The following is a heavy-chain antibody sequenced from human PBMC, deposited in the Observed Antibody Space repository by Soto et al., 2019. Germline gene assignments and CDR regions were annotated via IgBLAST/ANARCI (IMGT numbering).Heavy chain of an antibody. CDR1: GGSRSRYY. D-gene: IGHD3-3*01. CDR2: IFSSGST. V-gene: IGHV4-59*01. Sequence: ENPALTCTFYGGSRSRYYWSRVRQAPGRGLEWIGNIFSSGSTNYNPSLKSRVAISVDTSKNQVSLKLNAVTTADTAVYYCAREDYEFWSITYSYYCLDVSGKVTAV. CDR3: AREDYEFWSITYSYYCLDV. J-gene: IGHJ6*04.